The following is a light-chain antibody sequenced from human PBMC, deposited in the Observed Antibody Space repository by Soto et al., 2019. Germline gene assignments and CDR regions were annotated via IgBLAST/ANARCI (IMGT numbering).Light chain of an antibody. CDR3: AAWDGSLNGVV. Sequence: QSVLTQPPSVSEAPRQRVTISCSGSDSNIGSNAVNWYQHLPGKAPKLIIYYDNLLASGVSDRFSGSKSGTSASLAISGLQSEDEADYYCAAWDGSLNGVVFGGGTKLTVL. V-gene: IGLV1-36*01. CDR2: YDN. J-gene: IGLJ2*01. CDR1: DSNIGSNA.